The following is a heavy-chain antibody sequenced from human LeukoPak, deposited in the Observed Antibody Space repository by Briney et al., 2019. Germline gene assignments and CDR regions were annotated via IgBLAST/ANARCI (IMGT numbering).Heavy chain of an antibody. J-gene: IGHJ4*02. CDR2: IIPILGIA. Sequence: SVKVSCKASGGTFSSYAISWVRQAPGQGLEWMGRIIPILGIANYAQKFQGRVTITADKSTSTAYMELSSLRSEDTAVYYCVRDQGYSSGWYGFDYWGQGTLVTVSS. CDR3: VRDQGYSSGWYGFDY. V-gene: IGHV1-69*04. CDR1: GGTFSSYA. D-gene: IGHD6-19*01.